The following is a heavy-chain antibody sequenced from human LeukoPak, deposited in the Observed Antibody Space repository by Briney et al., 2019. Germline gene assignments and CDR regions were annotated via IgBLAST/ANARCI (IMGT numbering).Heavy chain of an antibody. D-gene: IGHD1-26*01. Sequence: ASVKVSCKASGYTFSGYYIHWVRQAPGQGLEWMGWINPTSGGSNAQTFQGRVTMTRDTSITTAYMELNRLTSADTTVFYCARGDYESELPSHFDYWGQGALVTVSS. CDR2: INPTSGGS. J-gene: IGHJ4*02. V-gene: IGHV1-2*02. CDR3: ARGDYESELPSHFDY. CDR1: GYTFSGYY.